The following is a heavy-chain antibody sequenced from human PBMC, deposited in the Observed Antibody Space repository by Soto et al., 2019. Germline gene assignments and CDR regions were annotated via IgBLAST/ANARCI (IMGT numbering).Heavy chain of an antibody. CDR1: GGSISSGGYY. V-gene: IGHV4-31*03. D-gene: IGHD1-26*01. Sequence: PSETLSLTCTVSGGSISSGGYYWSWIRQHPGKGLEWIGYIYYSGSTYYNPSLKSRVTISVDTSKNQFSLKLSSVTAADTAVYYCARVRGIWDADDYFDYWGQGTLVTVSS. J-gene: IGHJ4*02. CDR2: IYYSGST. CDR3: ARVRGIWDADDYFDY.